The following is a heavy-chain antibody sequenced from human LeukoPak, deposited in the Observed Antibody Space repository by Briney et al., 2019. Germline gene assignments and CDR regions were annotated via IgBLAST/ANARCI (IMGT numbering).Heavy chain of an antibody. Sequence: PGGSLRLSCAASGFTFSSYWMNWVRQAPGKGLEWVANIEQDGGKKYYVDSVKGRFTISRDNAKNSLYLQMNSLRADDTAVYYCAKAELGVDTFFDYWGQGTLVTVSS. CDR1: GFTFSSYW. CDR2: IEQDGGKK. V-gene: IGHV3-7*03. CDR3: AKAELGVDTFFDY. D-gene: IGHD3-3*01. J-gene: IGHJ4*02.